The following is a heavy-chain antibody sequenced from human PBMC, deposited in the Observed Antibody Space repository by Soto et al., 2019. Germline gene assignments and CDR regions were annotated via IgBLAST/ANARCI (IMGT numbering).Heavy chain of an antibody. Sequence: SVKVSCKASGGTFRNHVFNWVRQAPGQGLEWMGGIIPIIGTPNYAQKFQGRVTITADASTNTVYLDVSSLRSQDTAVYYCARDLEFRDGNISHLDYWGQGTLVTVSS. CDR3: ARDLEFRDGNISHLDY. J-gene: IGHJ4*02. CDR1: GGTFRNHV. CDR2: IIPIIGTP. V-gene: IGHV1-69*13. D-gene: IGHD3-10*01.